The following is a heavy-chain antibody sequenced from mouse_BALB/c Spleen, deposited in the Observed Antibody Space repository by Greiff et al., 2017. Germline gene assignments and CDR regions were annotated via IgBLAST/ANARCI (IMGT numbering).Heavy chain of an antibody. J-gene: IGHJ4*01. D-gene: IGHD2-3*01. CDR2: INPGSGGT. Sequence: QVQLQQSGAELVRPGTSVKVSCKASGYAFTNYLIEWVKQRPGQGLEWIGVINPGSGGTNYNEKFKGKATLTADKSSSTAYMQLSSLTSDDSAVYFCASDGCCEEYAMDYWGQGTSVTVSS. CDR1: GYAFTNYL. V-gene: IGHV1-54*01. CDR3: ASDGCCEEYAMDY.